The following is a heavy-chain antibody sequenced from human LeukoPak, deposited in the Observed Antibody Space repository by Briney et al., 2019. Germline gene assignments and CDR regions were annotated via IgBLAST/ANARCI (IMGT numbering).Heavy chain of an antibody. Sequence: PGGSLRLSCAASGFTFSSYGMHWVRQAPGKGLEWVALISYDGTDKYYADSVKGRFTISRDNSKNTLYLQTNSLRTEDTAVYYCARGSIDWQAVAFDCWGQGTLVTVSS. D-gene: IGHD2-21*01. J-gene: IGHJ4*02. CDR1: GFTFSSYG. CDR3: ARGSIDWQAVAFDC. CDR2: ISYDGTDK. V-gene: IGHV3-30*03.